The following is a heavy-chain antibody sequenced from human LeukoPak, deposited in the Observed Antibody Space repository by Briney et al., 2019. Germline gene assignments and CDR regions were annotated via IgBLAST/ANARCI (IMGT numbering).Heavy chain of an antibody. CDR3: ARDIETGTLDY. CDR1: GFTFSSYA. V-gene: IGHV3-30-3*01. CDR2: ISYDGSNK. D-gene: IGHD1-7*01. Sequence: GGSLRLSCAAPGFTFSSYAMHWVRQAPGKGLEWVAVISYDGSNKYYADSVKGRFTISRDNSKNTLYLQMNSLRAEDTAVYYCARDIETGTLDYWGQGTLVTVSS. J-gene: IGHJ4*02.